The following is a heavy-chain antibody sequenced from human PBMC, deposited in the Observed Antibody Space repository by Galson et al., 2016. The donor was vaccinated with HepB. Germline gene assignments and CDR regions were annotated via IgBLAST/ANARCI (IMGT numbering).Heavy chain of an antibody. Sequence: QSGAEVTKPGESLRISCQGSGYSFTNYWIIWVRQMPGKGLEWVARIDPTDSYTNYSPSFQGHVTISANKSINTAYLQWNSLKASDTALYYCPVRGLGSSASDFGGQATLGTVSS. CDR1: GYSFTNYW. CDR2: IDPTDSYT. CDR3: PVRGLGSSASDF. J-gene: IGHJ4*02. D-gene: IGHD3-10*01. V-gene: IGHV5-10-1*01.